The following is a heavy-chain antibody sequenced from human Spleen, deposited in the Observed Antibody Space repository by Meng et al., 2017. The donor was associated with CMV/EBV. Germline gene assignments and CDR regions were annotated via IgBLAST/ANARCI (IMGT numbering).Heavy chain of an antibody. CDR2: IYSGGST. J-gene: IGHJ6*02. CDR1: GFTVSSNY. CDR3: ARDSLRDKIFGVVIWGDGMDV. D-gene: IGHD3-3*01. V-gene: IGHV3-66*02. Sequence: GESLKISCAASGFTVSSNYMSWVRRAPGKGLEWVSVIYSGGSTYYADSVKGRFTISRDNSKNTLYLQMNSLRAEDTAVYYCARDSLRDKIFGVVIWGDGMDVWGQGTKVTVSS.